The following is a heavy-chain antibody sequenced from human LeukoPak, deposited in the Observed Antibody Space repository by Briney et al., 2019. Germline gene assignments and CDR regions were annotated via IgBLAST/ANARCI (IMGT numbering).Heavy chain of an antibody. CDR1: GFTFSSYA. J-gene: IGHJ6*03. CDR3: AKGQTIFGVVRSIYYYYYMDV. D-gene: IGHD3-3*01. V-gene: IGHV3-23*01. CDR2: ISGSGGST. Sequence: PGGSLRLSCAASGFTFSSYAMSWVRQAPGKGLEWVSAISGSGGSTYYADSVKGRFTISRDNSKNTLYLQMNSLRAEDTAVYYCAKGQTIFGVVRSIYYYYYMDVWGKGTTVTVSS.